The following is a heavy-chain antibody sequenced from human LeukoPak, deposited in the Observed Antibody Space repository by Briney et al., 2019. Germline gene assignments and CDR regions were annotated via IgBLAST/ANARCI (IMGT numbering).Heavy chain of an antibody. D-gene: IGHD1-26*01. V-gene: IGHV3-23*01. CDR2: SGSGSA. CDR3: ARRGAEVGATVAPGDY. J-gene: IGHJ4*02. CDR1: GFTPSSYA. Sequence: GSLRLSCAASGFTPSSYAMYWIRQAPGKGLEWVSASGSGSAYYADSVKGRFTISRDNSKNTLYLQMNSLRAEDTAVYYCARRGAEVGATVAPGDYWGQGTLLTVSS.